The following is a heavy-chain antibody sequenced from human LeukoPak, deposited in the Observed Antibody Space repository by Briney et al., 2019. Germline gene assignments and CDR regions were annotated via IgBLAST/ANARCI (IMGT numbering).Heavy chain of an antibody. D-gene: IGHD6-13*01. CDR3: ARGLRRSSSWSLRVYYYYVDV. CDR2: MNPNSGNT. V-gene: IGHV1-8*01. J-gene: IGHJ6*03. CDR1: GYTLTSYD. Sequence: ASVKVSCKASGYTLTSYDINWVRQATGQGLEWMGWMNPNSGNTGYAQKFQGRGTMTRNTYIRTASMELRSLRSEDTAAYCCARGLRRSSSWSLRVYYYYVDVWGKGPTVTVSS.